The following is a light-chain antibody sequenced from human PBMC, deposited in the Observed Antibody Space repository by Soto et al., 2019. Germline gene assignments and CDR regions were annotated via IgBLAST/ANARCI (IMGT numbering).Light chain of an antibody. V-gene: IGKV3-11*01. CDR1: QSISSH. CDR2: DAS. J-gene: IGKJ4*01. Sequence: EIVLTQSPATLSLSPGERATLSCRASQSISSHFAWYQQKPGQAPRLVMYDASNRATGIPARFSGSGSGTDFTLTISSLEPEDFAVYYCQQRVNWPLTFGGGTKVEIK. CDR3: QQRVNWPLT.